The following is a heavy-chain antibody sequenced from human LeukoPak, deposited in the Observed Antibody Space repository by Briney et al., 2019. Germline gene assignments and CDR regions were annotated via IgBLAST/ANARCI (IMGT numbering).Heavy chain of an antibody. CDR2: IKTDGSST. V-gene: IGHV3-74*01. CDR3: ARVSGYYDSYMDV. CDR1: GFTFSSYW. Sequence: AGGSLRLSCAASGFTFSSYWMHWVRQAPGKGLVWVSHIKTDGSSTNYAESVKGRFTISRDNAKNTVYLQMNSLRAEDTAVYYCARVSGYYDSYMDVWGKGTTVTISS. D-gene: IGHD3-22*01. J-gene: IGHJ6*03.